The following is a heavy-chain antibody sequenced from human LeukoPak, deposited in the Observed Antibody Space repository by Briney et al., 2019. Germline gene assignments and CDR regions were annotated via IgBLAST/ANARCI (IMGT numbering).Heavy chain of an antibody. CDR2: ISGSGGST. V-gene: IGHV3-23*01. D-gene: IGHD3-10*01. CDR1: GFAFSSYA. CDR3: AKDVRFGELFDY. Sequence: GGSLRLSCAASGFAFSSYAMSWVRQAPGKGLEWVSAISGSGGSTYYADSVKGRFTISRDNSKNTLYLQMNSLRAEDTAVYYCAKDVRFGELFDYWGQGTLVTVSS. J-gene: IGHJ4*02.